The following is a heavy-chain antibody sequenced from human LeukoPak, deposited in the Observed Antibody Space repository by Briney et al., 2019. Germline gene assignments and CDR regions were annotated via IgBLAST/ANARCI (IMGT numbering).Heavy chain of an antibody. V-gene: IGHV1-2*02. J-gene: IGHJ4*02. Sequence: ASMKVSCKASGCTFTDYYMHWVRQAPGQGLEWMGWINLNSGGTNFAQRFQGRVTMTRDTSISTAYMDLSRLISDDTAVYYCARDAGYCTGGSCWYFDHWGQGTLVTVSS. D-gene: IGHD2-15*01. CDR1: GCTFTDYY. CDR2: INLNSGGT. CDR3: ARDAGYCTGGSCWYFDH.